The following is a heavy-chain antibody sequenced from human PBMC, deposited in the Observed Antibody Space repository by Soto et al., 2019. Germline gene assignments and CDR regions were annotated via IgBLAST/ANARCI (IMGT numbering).Heavy chain of an antibody. J-gene: IGHJ6*02. CDR1: GFTFSSYS. V-gene: IGHV3-48*02. D-gene: IGHD6-19*01. CDR3: ARDRLVGSSGWRHYYGMDV. Sequence: GESLKISCAASGFTFSSYSMNWVRQAPGKGLEWVSYISSSSSTIYYADSVKGRFTVSRDNAKNSLYLQMNSLRDEDTAEYYCARDRLVGSSGWRHYYGMDVWRQRTKVTVSS. CDR2: ISSSSSTI.